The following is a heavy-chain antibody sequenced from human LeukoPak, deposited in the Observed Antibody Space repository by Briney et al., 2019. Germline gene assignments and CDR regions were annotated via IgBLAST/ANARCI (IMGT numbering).Heavy chain of an antibody. Sequence: PSETLSLTCTVSGGSISSYSWSWIWQPAGKGLEWIGRIYTSGSTNYNPSLKSRVTMSVDTSKSQFSLKLSSVTAADTAIYYCARDHLYSSGWFDYWGQGTLVTVSS. V-gene: IGHV4-4*07. CDR2: IYTSGST. J-gene: IGHJ4*02. CDR3: ARDHLYSSGWFDY. CDR1: GGSISSYS. D-gene: IGHD6-19*01.